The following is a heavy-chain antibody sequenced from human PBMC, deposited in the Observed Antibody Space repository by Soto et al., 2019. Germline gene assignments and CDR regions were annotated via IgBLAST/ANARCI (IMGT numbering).Heavy chain of an antibody. V-gene: IGHV3-23*01. D-gene: IGHD6-19*01. Sequence: EVQLLESGGGLVQPGGSLRLSCAASGFTFSSYAMSWVRQAPGKGLEWVSAISGSGGSTYYADSVKGRFTISRDNSKNTLYLQMNRLRAEDTSVYYCAKDQKLEQWLDLFGYWGQGTLVTGSS. J-gene: IGHJ4*02. CDR3: AKDQKLEQWLDLFGY. CDR2: ISGSGGST. CDR1: GFTFSSYA.